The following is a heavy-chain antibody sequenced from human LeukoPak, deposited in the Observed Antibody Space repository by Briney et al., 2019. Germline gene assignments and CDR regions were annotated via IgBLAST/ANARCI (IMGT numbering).Heavy chain of an antibody. CDR1: RLTFRSYS. V-gene: IGHV3-15*01. Sequence: GGSLSLSCAASRLTFRSYSMSWVRQAPGKGLEWVGLIKTAGGTPDYAAPVKGRFTISRDDSKNTLYLQMNSLKVEDTAVYFCQGVPAGWGQGTLVTVSS. CDR2: IKTAGGTP. CDR3: QGVPAG. D-gene: IGHD2-2*01. J-gene: IGHJ4*02.